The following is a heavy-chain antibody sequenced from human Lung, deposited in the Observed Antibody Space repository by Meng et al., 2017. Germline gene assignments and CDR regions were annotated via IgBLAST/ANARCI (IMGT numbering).Heavy chain of an antibody. D-gene: IGHD4-11*01. J-gene: IGHJ4*02. CDR1: GGSFSDYY. CDR2: INHSGST. Sequence: QGHVQQWGGGLLKPSETLSLSCVVSGGSFSDYYWSWIRQPPGKGLEWIGEINHSGSTNYNPSLESRATISVDTSQNNLSLKLSSVTAADSAVYYCARGPTTMAHDFDYWGQGTLVTVSS. CDR3: ARGPTTMAHDFDY. V-gene: IGHV4-34*01.